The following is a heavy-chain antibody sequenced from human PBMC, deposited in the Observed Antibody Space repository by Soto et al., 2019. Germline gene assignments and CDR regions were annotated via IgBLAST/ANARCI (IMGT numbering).Heavy chain of an antibody. D-gene: IGHD3-10*01. V-gene: IGHV3-30*18. CDR3: AKDRRVRGIAYGLDV. J-gene: IGHJ6*02. Sequence: QVQLLESGGGVAQPGRSLRLSCAASKFTFSSYGMHWVRQAPGKGLEWVAVISYDGSNKYYTDSVKGRFTISRDNSKNTLYLQMNSLRAEDTAIYYCAKDRRVRGIAYGLDVWGQGTTVTVSS. CDR1: KFTFSSYG. CDR2: ISYDGSNK.